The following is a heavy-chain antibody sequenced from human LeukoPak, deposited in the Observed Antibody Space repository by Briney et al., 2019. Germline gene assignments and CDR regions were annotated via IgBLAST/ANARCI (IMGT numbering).Heavy chain of an antibody. CDR2: IYHSGST. J-gene: IGHJ5*02. Sequence: PSETLSLTCTVSGYSISSGYYWGWIRQPPGKGMEWIGSIYHSGSTYYNPSLKSRVTISVDTSKNQFSLKLSSVTAADTAVYYCARVVGEGRRNWFDPWGQGTLVTVSS. CDR1: GYSISSGYY. V-gene: IGHV4-38-2*02. D-gene: IGHD2-21*01. CDR3: ARVVGEGRRNWFDP.